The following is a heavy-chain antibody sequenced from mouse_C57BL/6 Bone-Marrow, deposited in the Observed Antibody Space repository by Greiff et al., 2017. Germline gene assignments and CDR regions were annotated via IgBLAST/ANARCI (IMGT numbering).Heavy chain of an antibody. D-gene: IGHD5-2*01. Sequence: VQLQQSGPVLVKPGASVKMSCKASGYTFTDYYMNWVKQSPGKSLEWIGVINPYNGGTSYNQKFKGKATLTVDKSSSTAYMELNSLTSEDSAVYYCARPRRIMDYWGQGTSVTVSA. CDR1: GYTFTDYY. V-gene: IGHV1-19*01. CDR3: ARPRRIMDY. J-gene: IGHJ4*01. CDR2: INPYNGGT.